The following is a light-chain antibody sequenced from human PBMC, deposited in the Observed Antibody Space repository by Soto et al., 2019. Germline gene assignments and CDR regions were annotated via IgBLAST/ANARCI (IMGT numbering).Light chain of an antibody. Sequence: DIEMVQSPSALSASVGDTVTITCRASQKSSPWLAWYQQKPGQAPKLLMYDVSSLKRGVPSRFSGSGSGTEFTLTISSLQSEDFAVYYCQQYNNWPLTFGGGTKVDIK. CDR3: QQYNNWPLT. J-gene: IGKJ4*01. CDR1: QKSSPW. V-gene: IGKV1-5*01. CDR2: DVS.